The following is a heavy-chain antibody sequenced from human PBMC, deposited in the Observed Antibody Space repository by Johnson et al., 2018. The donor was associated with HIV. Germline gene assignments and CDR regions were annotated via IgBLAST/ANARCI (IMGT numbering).Heavy chain of an antibody. CDR2: ISYDGSNK. CDR1: GFTFSSYG. CDR3: AKDRGIYYFYAFDI. V-gene: IGHV3-30*18. J-gene: IGHJ3*02. Sequence: QVQLVESGGGVVQPGRSLRLSCAASGFTFSSYGMHWVRQAPGKGLEWVAVISYDGSNKYYADSVKGRFTISRDNSKNTLYLQMNSLRAEDTAVYYCAKDRGIYYFYAFDIWGQGTMVTVSS. D-gene: IGHD1-26*01.